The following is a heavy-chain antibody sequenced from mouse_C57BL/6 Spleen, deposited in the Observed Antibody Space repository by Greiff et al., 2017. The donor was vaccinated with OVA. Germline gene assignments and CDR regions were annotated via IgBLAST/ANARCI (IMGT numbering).Heavy chain of an antibody. Sequence: EVQLQQSGPELVKPGASVKISCKASGYSFTDYYMNWVKQSHGKSLEWIGAINPNYGSTSYNQKFKGKATLTVDQSSSTAYMQLNSLTSEDSAVYYCARRGLPWYFDVWGTGTTVTVSS. CDR2: INPNYGST. CDR1: GYSFTDYY. V-gene: IGHV1-39*01. D-gene: IGHD2-2*01. J-gene: IGHJ1*03. CDR3: ARRGLPWYFDV.